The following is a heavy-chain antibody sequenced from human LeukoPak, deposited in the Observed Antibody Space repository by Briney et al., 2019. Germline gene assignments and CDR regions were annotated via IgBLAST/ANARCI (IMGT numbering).Heavy chain of an antibody. D-gene: IGHD2-2*01. CDR3: ANTGCSSTSCSPNY. J-gene: IGHJ4*02. V-gene: IGHV3-23*01. Sequence: GGSLRLSCAACGFTFSNYAMSWVRQAPGKGLEWVSVISGSGGSTYYADSVKGRFTISRDNSNNTLYLQMNSLRAEDTAVYYCANTGCSSTSCSPNYWGQGTLVTVSS. CDR1: GFTFSNYA. CDR2: ISGSGGST.